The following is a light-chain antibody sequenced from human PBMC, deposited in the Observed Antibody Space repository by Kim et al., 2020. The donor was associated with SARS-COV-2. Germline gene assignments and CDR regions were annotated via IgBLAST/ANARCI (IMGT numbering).Light chain of an antibody. J-gene: IGKJ1*01. V-gene: IGKV3-15*01. CDR1: QSVTNN. CDR3: QQHNNWPT. Sequence: EIVMTQSPATLSVSPGERATLSCRASQSVTNNLAWYQQKPGQAPRLLIYDASTRATGIPARFSGSGSGTEFTLTISSLHSEDFAVYYCQQHNNWPTFGQGTKVDIK. CDR2: DAS.